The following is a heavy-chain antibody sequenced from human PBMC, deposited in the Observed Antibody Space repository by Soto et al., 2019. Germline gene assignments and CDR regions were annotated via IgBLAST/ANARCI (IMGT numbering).Heavy chain of an antibody. CDR3: ASPSYYDSSGYYSY. CDR2: ISSSSSTI. D-gene: IGHD3-22*01. V-gene: IGHV3-48*02. Sequence: GGSLRLSCASSGFTFXSYSMNLVRQAPGKGLEWVSYISSSSSTIYYADSVKGRFTISRDNAKNSLYLQMNSLRDEDTAVYYCASPSYYDSSGYYSYWGQGTLVTVSS. J-gene: IGHJ4*02. CDR1: GFTFXSYS.